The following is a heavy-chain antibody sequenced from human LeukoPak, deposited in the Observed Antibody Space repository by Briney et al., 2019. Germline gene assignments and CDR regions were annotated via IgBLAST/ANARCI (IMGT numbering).Heavy chain of an antibody. V-gene: IGHV1-58*01. CDR3: ASMAYYFDMDV. CDR1: GFTFRTSA. CDR2: VVVVTGNT. Sequence: SEKVSRKDSGFTFRTSALQWMRQARGQRPEWVGCVVVVTGNTTSAQRFQDRVAISRDMSTSTTYMELSALRSEATAVCSCASMAYYFDMDVWGEGTTVTVYS. D-gene: IGHD2/OR15-2a*01. J-gene: IGHJ6*03.